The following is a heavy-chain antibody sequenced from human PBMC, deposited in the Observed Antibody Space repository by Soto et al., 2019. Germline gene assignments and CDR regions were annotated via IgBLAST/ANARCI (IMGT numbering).Heavy chain of an antibody. D-gene: IGHD6-13*01. V-gene: IGHV4-34*01. CDR2: MNDSGSS. CDR1: GGSVSGYY. CDR3: ARVGVVGQQLVRDY. J-gene: IGHJ4*02. Sequence: VQLQEWGAGLLKPSETLSLTCAVSGGSVSGYYWSWIRQTPAKGLEWIGEMNDSGSSNYNPSLKPRVAMSIDTSANRISLNLKSVTAADTAVYFCARVGVVGQQLVRDYWGQGTLVSVSS.